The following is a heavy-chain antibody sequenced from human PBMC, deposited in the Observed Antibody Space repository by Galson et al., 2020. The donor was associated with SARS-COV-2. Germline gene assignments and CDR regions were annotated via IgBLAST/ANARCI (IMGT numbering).Heavy chain of an antibody. Sequence: SETLSLTCAVSAYSVSTTNYWGWVRLDPGKGLEWIGSIYPNGRTYYNPSLESQVTIAVDTSRNQFSLTLASVTAADTAFYYCARQGVNMIVLVTVPGWFFDLWGRGTLVTVSS. CDR3: ARQGVNMIVLVTVPGWFFDL. CDR1: AYSVSTTNY. CDR2: IYPNGRT. V-gene: IGHV4-38-2*01. J-gene: IGHJ2*01. D-gene: IGHD2-21*02.